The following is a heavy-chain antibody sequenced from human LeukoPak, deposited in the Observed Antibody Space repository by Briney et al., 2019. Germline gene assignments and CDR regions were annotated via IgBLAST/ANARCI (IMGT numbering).Heavy chain of an antibody. CDR3: TKDLRYYYGPQFDP. J-gene: IGHJ5*02. Sequence: GGSLRLSCAASGLTFSSYSMNWVRQAPGKGLEWVSAISGSGGSTYYADSVKGRFTISRDNSKNTLYLQMNSLRAEDTAVYYCTKDLRYYYGPQFDPWGQGTLVTVSS. D-gene: IGHD3-10*01. CDR2: ISGSGGST. CDR1: GLTFSSYS. V-gene: IGHV3-23*01.